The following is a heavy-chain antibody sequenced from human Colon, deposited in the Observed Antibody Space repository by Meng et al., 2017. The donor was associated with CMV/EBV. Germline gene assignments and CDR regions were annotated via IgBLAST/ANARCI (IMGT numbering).Heavy chain of an antibody. CDR3: ARDPSGSRVPFDY. V-gene: IGHV1-2*02. J-gene: IGHJ4*02. CDR1: GYTFSDYH. CDR2: INSNSGAT. D-gene: IGHD1-26*01. Sequence: QVDLVKSGAEEKKPGVSVKVSCKASGYTFSDYHIHWVRQAPGQGLEWMGWINSNSGATDYAQKFQGRLTMTRDTSITTVYMELSSLRSDDTAVYYCARDPSGSRVPFDYWGQGSLVTVSS.